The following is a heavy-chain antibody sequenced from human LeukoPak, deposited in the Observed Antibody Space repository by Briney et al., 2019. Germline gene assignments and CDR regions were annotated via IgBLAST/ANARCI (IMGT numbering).Heavy chain of an antibody. J-gene: IGHJ4*02. V-gene: IGHV3-30*04. D-gene: IGHD2-15*01. CDR2: ISYDGRTK. CDR3: ARSRCSGGSCYGLDY. CDR1: GFIFSDYG. Sequence: PGGSLRLSCSASGFIFSDYGMRWVRQAPGKGLEWLAFISYDGRTKNYADSVKGRFTFSRDNSKDTLYLQMNNLRVEDTAVYYCARSRCSGGSCYGLDYWGQGTLVTVSS.